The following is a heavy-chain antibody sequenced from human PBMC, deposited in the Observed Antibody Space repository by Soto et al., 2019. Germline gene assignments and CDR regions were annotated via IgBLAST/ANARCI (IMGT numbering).Heavy chain of an antibody. CDR2: ISAYNGNT. Sequence: ASVKVSCKASGGTFSSFVISWVRQAPGQGLEWMRWISAYNGNTNYAQKLQGRVTMTRNTSISTAYMEPSSLRSEDTAVYYCARTLYGDNVDYWGQGTLVTVSS. CDR1: GGTFSSFV. J-gene: IGHJ4*02. V-gene: IGHV1-18*04. D-gene: IGHD4-17*01. CDR3: ARTLYGDNVDY.